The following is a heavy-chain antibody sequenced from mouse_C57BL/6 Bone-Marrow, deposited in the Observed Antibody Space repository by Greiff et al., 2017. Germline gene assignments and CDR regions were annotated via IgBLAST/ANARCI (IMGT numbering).Heavy chain of an antibody. Sequence: VQLQQPGAELVMPGASVKLSCKASGYTFTSYWMHWVKQRPGQGLEWIGEIDPSDSYTNYNQKFKGKSTLTVDKSSSPAYMQLSSLTSEDSAVYYCAREIYLGYFDVWGTGTTVTVSS. CDR1: GYTFTSYW. CDR3: AREIYLGYFDV. D-gene: IGHD1-1*01. J-gene: IGHJ1*03. CDR2: IDPSDSYT. V-gene: IGHV1-69*01.